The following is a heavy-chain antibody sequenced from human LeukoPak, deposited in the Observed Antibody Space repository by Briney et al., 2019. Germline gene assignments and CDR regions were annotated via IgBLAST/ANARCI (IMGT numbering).Heavy chain of an antibody. CDR2: ISGSGDST. CDR3: AKDLSSSHVSEYFDY. J-gene: IGHJ4*02. V-gene: IGHV3-23*01. D-gene: IGHD6-6*01. Sequence: PGGSLRLSCAASGFTFSSYAMSWVRQAPGKGLQWVSAISGSGDSTYYPDSVKGRFRISRDNSKNTLYLQMNSLRAEDTAVYYCAKDLSSSHVSEYFDYWGQGTLVTVSS. CDR1: GFTFSSYA.